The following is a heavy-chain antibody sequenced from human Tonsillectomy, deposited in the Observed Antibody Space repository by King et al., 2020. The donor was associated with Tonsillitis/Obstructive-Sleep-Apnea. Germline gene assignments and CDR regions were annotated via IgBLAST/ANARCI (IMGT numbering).Heavy chain of an antibody. V-gene: IGHV3-30*04. CDR1: GFTFSSYA. CDR3: ARAPLLRFLECSSFDS. J-gene: IGHJ4*02. CDR2: ISYDGSNK. Sequence: VQLVESGGGVVQPGRSLRLSCAASGFTFSSYAMHWVRQAPGKGLEWVAVISYDGSNKYYADSVKGRFTISRDNSKNTLYLQMNSLRAEDTAVYYCARAPLLRFLECSSFDSWGQGTLVPVPS. D-gene: IGHD3-3*01.